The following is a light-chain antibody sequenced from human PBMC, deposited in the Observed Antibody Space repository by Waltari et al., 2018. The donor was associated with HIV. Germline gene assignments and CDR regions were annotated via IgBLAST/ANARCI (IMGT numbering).Light chain of an antibody. CDR1: QSVSTN. CDR3: QQYYDWPLT. Sequence: ETLMTQSPDTLSVSPGERVPLSCWASQSVSTNLTWYQQKPGQAPRLLIYDASTRATGISARFSGSGSVTEFTLTISSLQSEDFAVYYCQQYYDWPLTFGGGTKVEI. CDR2: DAS. V-gene: IGKV3-15*01. J-gene: IGKJ4*01.